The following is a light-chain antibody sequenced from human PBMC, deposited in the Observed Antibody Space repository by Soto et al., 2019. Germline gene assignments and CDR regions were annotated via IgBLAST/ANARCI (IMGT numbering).Light chain of an antibody. Sequence: DIPLTQSPSFLSASVGDRVTITCRASQGISNYLAWYQQKPGKAPNLLIYAASTLQTGVPLRFSGSGSGTEFSLTISSLQPEDFATYYCQQVHSYPRSFGQGTRLEIK. CDR2: AAS. V-gene: IGKV1-9*01. J-gene: IGKJ5*01. CDR1: QGISNY. CDR3: QQVHSYPRS.